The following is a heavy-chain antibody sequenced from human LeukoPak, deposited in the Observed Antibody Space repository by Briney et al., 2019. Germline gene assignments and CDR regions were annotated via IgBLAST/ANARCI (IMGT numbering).Heavy chain of an antibody. CDR1: GFTFSSYA. CDR3: AEDLAVRGVWYFDY. J-gene: IGHJ4*02. CDR2: ISGSGGST. V-gene: IGHV3-23*01. D-gene: IGHD3-10*01. Sequence: GSLRLSCAASGFTFSSYAMSWVRQAPGKGLEWVSAISGSGGSTYYADSVKGRFTISRDNSKNTLYLQMNSLRAEDTAVYYCAEDLAVRGVWYFDYWGQGTLVTVSS.